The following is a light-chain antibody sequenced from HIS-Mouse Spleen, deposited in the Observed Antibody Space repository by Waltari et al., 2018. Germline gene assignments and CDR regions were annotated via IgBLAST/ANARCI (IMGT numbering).Light chain of an antibody. J-gene: IGLJ2*01. CDR3: QSADSSGTYVV. CDR1: ALPKQY. CDR2: KDS. Sequence: SYELTQPPSVSVSPGPTAMITCSGDALPKQYAYWYQQKPGQAPVLVIYKDSERPSGIPERFSGSSSGTTVTLTISGVQAEDEADYYCQSADSSGTYVVFGGGTKLTVL. V-gene: IGLV3-25*03.